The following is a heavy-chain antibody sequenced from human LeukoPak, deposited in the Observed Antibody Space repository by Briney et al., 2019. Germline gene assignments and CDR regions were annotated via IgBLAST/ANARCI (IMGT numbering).Heavy chain of an antibody. Sequence: ASVKVSCKASGYTFTSYGISWVRQAPGQGLEWMGWISAYNGNTNYAQKLQGRVTMTTDTSTSTAYMELRSLRSDDTAVYYCARGGDYILTGSEGGGFDYWGQGTLVTVSS. V-gene: IGHV1-18*01. D-gene: IGHD3-9*01. J-gene: IGHJ4*02. CDR1: GYTFTSYG. CDR3: ARGGDYILTGSEGGGFDY. CDR2: ISAYNGNT.